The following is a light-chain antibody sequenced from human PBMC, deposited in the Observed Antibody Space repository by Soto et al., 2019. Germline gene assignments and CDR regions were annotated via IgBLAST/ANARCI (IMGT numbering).Light chain of an antibody. J-gene: IGLJ1*01. Sequence: QSVLTQPPSVSGAPGQRVTISCTGSSSNIGAGYDVNWYQQLPETAPKLLIFGDSNRPSGVPDRFSGSKSGTSASLVITGLQADDEADYYCQSNDNGPSGSDVFGIGIKVTV. CDR1: SSNIGAGYD. CDR3: QSNDNGPSGSDV. CDR2: GDS. V-gene: IGLV1-40*01.